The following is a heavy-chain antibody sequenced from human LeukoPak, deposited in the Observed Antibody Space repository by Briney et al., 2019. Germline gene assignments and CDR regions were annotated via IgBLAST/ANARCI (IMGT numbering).Heavy chain of an antibody. J-gene: IGHJ4*02. CDR1: GYTFTSYG. V-gene: IGHV1-18*01. Sequence: ASVKVSCKASGYTFTSYGICWVRQAPGQGLEWMGWISAYNGNTNYAQKLQGRVTMTTDTSTSTAYMELRSLRSDDTAVYYCARGGYYYDSSGYYVDYWGQGTLVTVSS. CDR3: ARGGYYYDSSGYYVDY. CDR2: ISAYNGNT. D-gene: IGHD3-22*01.